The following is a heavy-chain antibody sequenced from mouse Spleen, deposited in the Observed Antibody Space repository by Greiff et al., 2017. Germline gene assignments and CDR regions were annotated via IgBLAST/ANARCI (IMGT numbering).Heavy chain of an antibody. Sequence: DVKLQESGPGLVKPSQSLSLTCTVTGYSITSDYAWNWIRQFPGNKLEWMGYISYSGSTSYNPSLKSRISITRDTSKNQFFLQLNSVTTEDTATYYCARSRGNYWYFDVWGAGTTVTVSS. CDR1: GYSITSDYA. D-gene: IGHD2-1*01. CDR2: ISYSGST. V-gene: IGHV3-2*02. J-gene: IGHJ1*01. CDR3: ARSRGNYWYFDV.